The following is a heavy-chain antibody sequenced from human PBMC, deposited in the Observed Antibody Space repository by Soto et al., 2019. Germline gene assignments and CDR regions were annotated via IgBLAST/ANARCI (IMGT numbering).Heavy chain of an antibody. CDR2: ISNSGRAI. V-gene: IGHV3-48*03. Sequence: PRVSLRLSLGVSGCTFSNSGMRWVRQAQGKWLEWVSYISNSGRAIYYADSVKGRFTISRDNAKNSLYLQMNSLIAEDTAVYYCARDPEIYSGKFDYGLDVWGQGTTVTVSS. CDR3: ARDPEIYSGKFDYGLDV. J-gene: IGHJ6*02. CDR1: GCTFSNSG. D-gene: IGHD4-4*01.